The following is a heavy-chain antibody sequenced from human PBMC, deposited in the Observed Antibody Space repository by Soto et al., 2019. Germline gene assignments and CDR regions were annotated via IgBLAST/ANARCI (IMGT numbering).Heavy chain of an antibody. CDR3: ARGGEATTPNYYMDV. CDR2: INPSGGST. Sequence: ASVKVSCKASGYTFTSYYMHWVRQAPGQGLEWMGIINPSGGSTSYAQKFQCRVTMTRDTSTSTVYMELSSLRSEDTAVYYCARGGEATTPNYYMDVWGKGTTVTVSS. V-gene: IGHV1-46*03. CDR1: GYTFTSYY. J-gene: IGHJ6*03. D-gene: IGHD4-4*01.